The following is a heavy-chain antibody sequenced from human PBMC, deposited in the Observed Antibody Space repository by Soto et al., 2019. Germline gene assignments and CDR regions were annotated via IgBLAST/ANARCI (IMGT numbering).Heavy chain of an antibody. V-gene: IGHV3-23*01. D-gene: IGHD2-15*01. CDR3: ANVQQSGSGRIFDY. Sequence: EVQLLESGGGLVQPGGSLRLSCAASGFTFSSYAMSWVRQAPGKGLEWVSAISGSGGSTYYADSVKGRFTISRDNSKNPLYLQMNSLRAEDTAVYYCANVQQSGSGRIFDYWGQGPLVTVSS. CDR2: ISGSGGST. CDR1: GFTFSSYA. J-gene: IGHJ4*02.